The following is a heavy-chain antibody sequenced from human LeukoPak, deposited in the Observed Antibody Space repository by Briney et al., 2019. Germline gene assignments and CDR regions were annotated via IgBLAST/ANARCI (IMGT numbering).Heavy chain of an antibody. J-gene: IGHJ5*02. D-gene: IGHD6-13*01. CDR2: IYYSGST. CDR1: GGSISSGDYY. CDR3: ARGSPYNSSWHSSNWFDP. Sequence: SETLSLTCTVSGGSISSGDYYWSWIRQPPGKGLEWIGYIYYSGSTYYNPSLKSRVTISVDTSKNQFPLKLGSVTAADTAVYYCARGSPYNSSWHSSNWFDPWGQGTLVTVSS. V-gene: IGHV4-30-4*01.